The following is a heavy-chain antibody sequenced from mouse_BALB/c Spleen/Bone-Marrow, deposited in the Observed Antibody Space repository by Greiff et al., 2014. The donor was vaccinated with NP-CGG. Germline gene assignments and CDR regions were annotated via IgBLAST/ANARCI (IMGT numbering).Heavy chain of an antibody. Sequence: QVQLQQSGSVLVRPGASVKLSCKASGYTFTSSWMHWAKQRPGQGLEWIGDIHPNSGNTNYNEKFRGKATLTVDTSSNTAYVDLSSLTPEDSAVYYCARSYRSWYFDVWGAGTTVTVSS. D-gene: IGHD2-14*01. J-gene: IGHJ1*01. V-gene: IGHV1S130*01. CDR3: ARSYRSWYFDV. CDR2: IHPNSGNT. CDR1: GYTFTSSW.